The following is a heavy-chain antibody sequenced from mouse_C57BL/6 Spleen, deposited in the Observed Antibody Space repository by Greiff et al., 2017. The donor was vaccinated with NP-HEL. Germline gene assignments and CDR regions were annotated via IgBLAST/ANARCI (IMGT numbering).Heavy chain of an antibody. V-gene: IGHV1-85*01. CDR1: GYTFTSYD. Sequence: VQLQQSGPELVKPGASVKLSCKASGYTFTSYDINWVKQRPGQGLEWIGWIYPRAGSTKYNEKFKGKATLTVDTSSSTAYMELHSLTSEDSAVYFCASAYYYGSRSFDYWGQGTTLTVSS. CDR2: IYPRAGST. D-gene: IGHD1-1*01. CDR3: ASAYYYGSRSFDY. J-gene: IGHJ2*01.